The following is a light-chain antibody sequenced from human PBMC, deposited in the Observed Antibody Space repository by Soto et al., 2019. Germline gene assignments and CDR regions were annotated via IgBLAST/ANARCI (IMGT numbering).Light chain of an antibody. V-gene: IGKV3-15*01. CDR3: QQYNSYSWT. CDR2: GAS. CDR1: QSVSSN. Sequence: EIVMTQSPATLSVSPGERATFYFRASQSVSSNLAWYQQKPGQAPRLLIYGASIRATGIPARFSGSGSGTEFTLTISSLQPDDFATYYCQQYNSYSWTFGQGTKVDIK. J-gene: IGKJ1*01.